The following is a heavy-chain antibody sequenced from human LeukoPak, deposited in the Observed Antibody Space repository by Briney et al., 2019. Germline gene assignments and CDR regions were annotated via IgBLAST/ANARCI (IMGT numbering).Heavy chain of an antibody. J-gene: IGHJ5*02. CDR2: INPNSGGT. CDR3: ALSPGLFYYGSRSYPPGHWFDP. Sequence: ASVKVSCKASGYTFTGYYMHWVRQAPGQGLEWMGWINPNSGGTNYAQKFQGRVTMTRDTSISTAYMGLSRLRSDDTAVYYCALSPGLFYYGSRSYPPGHWFDPWGQGTLVTVSS. CDR1: GYTFTGYY. V-gene: IGHV1-2*02. D-gene: IGHD3-10*01.